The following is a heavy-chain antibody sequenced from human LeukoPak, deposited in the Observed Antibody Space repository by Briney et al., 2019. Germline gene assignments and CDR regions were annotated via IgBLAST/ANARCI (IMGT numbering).Heavy chain of an antibody. CDR1: GGSISSYY. CDR3: ARGMTWLSLNLDY. D-gene: IGHD5-12*01. CDR2: IYYRGST. J-gene: IGHJ4*02. V-gene: IGHV4-59*01. Sequence: SETLSLTCTVSGGSISSYYWSWIRQPPGKGLEWIGHIYYRGSTNYNPSLKSRVTISVDTSKNQFSLKLSSVTAADTAVYYCARGMTWLSLNLDYWGQGTLVTVTS.